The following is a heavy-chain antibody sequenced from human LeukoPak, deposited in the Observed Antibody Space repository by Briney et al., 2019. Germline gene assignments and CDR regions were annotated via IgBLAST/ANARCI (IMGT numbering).Heavy chain of an antibody. D-gene: IGHD4-23*01. J-gene: IGHJ4*02. Sequence: GGSLRLSCAASGFTFSNYWMTWVRQAPGRGLEWVAHINQDGSEEHYMDSAKARFTISRDNAKNSLSLQMNSLRAEDTAVYYCVRVGGTVVDSRGNFDYWGQGTLVTVSS. CDR1: GFTFSNYW. CDR3: VRVGGTVVDSRGNFDY. V-gene: IGHV3-7*01. CDR2: INQDGSEE.